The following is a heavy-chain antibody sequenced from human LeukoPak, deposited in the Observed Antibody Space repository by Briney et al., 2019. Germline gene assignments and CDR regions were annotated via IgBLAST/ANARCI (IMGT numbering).Heavy chain of an antibody. J-gene: IGHJ3*02. Sequence: SRTLSLTCAISGDIVSSNSAAWNWIRQSPSRGLEWLGRTYYRSKWYNDYAVSVESRITINPDTSKNQFSLQLNSVTPEDTAVYYCAITRVRTGDAFDIWGQGTMVTVSS. CDR2: TYYRSKWYN. CDR1: GDIVSSNSAA. CDR3: AITRVRTGDAFDI. D-gene: IGHD3-10*01. V-gene: IGHV6-1*01.